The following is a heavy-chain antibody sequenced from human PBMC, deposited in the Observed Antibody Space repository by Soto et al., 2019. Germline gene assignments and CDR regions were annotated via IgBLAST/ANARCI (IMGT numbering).Heavy chain of an antibody. J-gene: IGHJ4*02. CDR1: GGTFSSYA. CDR3: ARRQWLRIFDC. Sequence: ASVKVSCKASGGTFSSYAISWVPQAPGQGLEWMGGIIPIFGTANYAQKFQGRVTITADESTSTAYMELSSLRSEDTAVYYCARRQWLRIFDCWGQGTLVTVSS. V-gene: IGHV1-69*13. D-gene: IGHD5-12*01. CDR2: IIPIFGTA.